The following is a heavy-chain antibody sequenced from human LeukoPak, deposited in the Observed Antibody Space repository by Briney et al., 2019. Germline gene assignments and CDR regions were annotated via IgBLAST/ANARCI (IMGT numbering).Heavy chain of an antibody. V-gene: IGHV4-61*02. J-gene: IGHJ3*02. CDR3: ARDRVSYDSSGLDAFDI. D-gene: IGHD3-22*01. CDR1: GGSISSGSYY. CDR2: IYTSGST. Sequence: PSETLSLTCTVSGGSISSGSYYWSWIRQPAGKGLEWIGRIYTSGSTNYNPSLKSRVTISVDTSKNQFSLKLSSVTAADTAVYYCARDRVSYDSSGLDAFDIWGQGTMVTVSS.